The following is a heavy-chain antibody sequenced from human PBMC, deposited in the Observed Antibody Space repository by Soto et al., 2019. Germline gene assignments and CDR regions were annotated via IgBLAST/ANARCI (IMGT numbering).Heavy chain of an antibody. V-gene: IGHV4-31*01. D-gene: IGHD2-2*01. CDR3: ARGPRYQLPLDWFDP. CDR2: IYYSGST. J-gene: IGHJ5*02. Sequence: QVQLQESGPGLVKPSQTLSLTCTVSGGSISSGGYYWSWIRQHPGKGLEWIGYIYYSGSTYYNPSLKSLVTIAVDPSKTQFSLKLSSVTAADTAVYYCARGPRYQLPLDWFDPWGQGTLVTVSS. CDR1: GGSISSGGYY.